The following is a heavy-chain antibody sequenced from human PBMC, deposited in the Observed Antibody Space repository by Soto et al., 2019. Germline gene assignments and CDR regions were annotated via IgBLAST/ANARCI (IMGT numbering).Heavy chain of an antibody. CDR2: ISYDGSNK. D-gene: IGHD3-9*01. V-gene: IGHV3-30*18. CDR3: AKYFEGMDV. J-gene: IGHJ6*02. CDR1: GFTFSSYG. Sequence: GGSLRLSCAASGFTFSSYGMHWVRQAPGKGLEWVAVISYDGSNKYYADSVKGRFTISRDNSKNTLYLQMNSLRAEDTAVYYCAKYFEGMDVWGQGTTVTVSS.